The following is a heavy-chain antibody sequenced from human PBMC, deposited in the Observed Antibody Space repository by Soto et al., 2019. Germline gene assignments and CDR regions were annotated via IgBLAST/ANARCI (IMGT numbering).Heavy chain of an antibody. V-gene: IGHV3-64D*08. J-gene: IGHJ6*02. CDR3: VKDQGCSSTSCYPTHSGYYGMDV. D-gene: IGHD2-2*01. CDR1: GFTFSSYA. Sequence: GGSLRLSCSASGFTFSSYAMHWVRQAPGEGLEYVSAISSNGGSTYYADSVKGRFTISRDNSKNTLYLQMSSLRAEDTAVYYCVKDQGCSSTSCYPTHSGYYGMDVWGQGTTVTVSS. CDR2: ISSNGGST.